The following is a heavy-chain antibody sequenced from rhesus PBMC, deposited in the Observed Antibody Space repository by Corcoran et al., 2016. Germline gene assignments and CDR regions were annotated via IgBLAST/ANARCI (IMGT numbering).Heavy chain of an antibody. V-gene: IGHV3S42*01. CDR2: INSGGAST. Sequence: EVQLVESGGGLAKPGGSLRLSCAASGFTFSSYWMNWVRQTPGKGLEWISAINSGGASTYYADSVKGRFTISRDNSTNTLSLQMNSLGAEDTAVYYCARSSGSYYPMSLWGQGVLVTVSS. J-gene: IGHJ4*01. CDR1: GFTFSSYW. CDR3: ARSSGSYYPMSL. D-gene: IGHD3-16*01.